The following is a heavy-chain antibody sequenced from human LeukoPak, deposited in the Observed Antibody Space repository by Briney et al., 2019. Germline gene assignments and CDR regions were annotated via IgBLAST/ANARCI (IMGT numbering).Heavy chain of an antibody. Sequence: GGSLRLSCAASGFTFSSYAMHWVRQAPGKGLEWVAFISFDGSDKYYADSVKGRFTISRDNSKNTLFLQMNSLRAEDTAVYYCARYIAEAGSHYFYGMDVWGLGTTVTVSS. CDR3: ARYIAEAGSHYFYGMDV. J-gene: IGHJ6*02. CDR2: ISFDGSDK. D-gene: IGHD6-19*01. V-gene: IGHV3-30-3*01. CDR1: GFTFSSYA.